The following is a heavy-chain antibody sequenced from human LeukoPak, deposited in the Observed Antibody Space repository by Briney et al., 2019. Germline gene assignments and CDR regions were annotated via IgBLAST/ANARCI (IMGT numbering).Heavy chain of an antibody. CDR2: ISSGSTYI. Sequence: GGSLRLSCAASGFTFSSYEMNWVRQAPGKGLEWVSSISSGSTYIYYADSVKGRFTISRDNAKNSLYLQMNSLRAEDTAVYYCARVLHKRNYDSSTYYGYWGQGTLVTVSS. V-gene: IGHV3-21*01. CDR3: ARVLHKRNYDSSTYYGY. J-gene: IGHJ4*02. D-gene: IGHD3-22*01. CDR1: GFTFSSYE.